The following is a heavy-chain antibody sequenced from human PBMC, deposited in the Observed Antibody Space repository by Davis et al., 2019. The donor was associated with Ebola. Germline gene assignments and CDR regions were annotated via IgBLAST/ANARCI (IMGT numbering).Heavy chain of an antibody. D-gene: IGHD6-6*01. CDR1: GFRFATYT. Sequence: GESLKISCAASGFRFATYTMNWVRQAPGKGLEWISYISSSSPNIYYADSVKGRFTISRDDSKTIAYLQMDSLKTEDTAVYYCSRDLKQRPPSYYDGMDVWGQGTTVTVSS. CDR2: ISSSSPNI. CDR3: SRDLKQRPPSYYDGMDV. V-gene: IGHV3-48*01. J-gene: IGHJ6*02.